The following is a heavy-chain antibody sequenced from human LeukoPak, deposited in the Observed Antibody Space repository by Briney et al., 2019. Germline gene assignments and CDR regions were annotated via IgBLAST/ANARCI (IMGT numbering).Heavy chain of an antibody. CDR1: GFTFSNAW. CDR2: IKSKTDGGTT. D-gene: IGHD2-8*02. CDR3: ARDNVVYRKYGMDV. J-gene: IGHJ6*02. V-gene: IGHV3-15*05. Sequence: PGGSLRLSCAASGFTFSNAWMSWVRQAPGKGLEWVGRIKSKTDGGTTDYAAPVKGRFTISRDDSKNTLYLQMNSLRAEDTAVYYCARDNVVYRKYGMDVWGQGTTVTVSS.